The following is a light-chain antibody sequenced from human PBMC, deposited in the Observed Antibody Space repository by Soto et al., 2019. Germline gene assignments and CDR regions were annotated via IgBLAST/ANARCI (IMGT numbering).Light chain of an antibody. CDR1: SSDVGGYNY. J-gene: IGLJ2*01. CDR3: SSYAGSNNFVV. V-gene: IGLV2-8*01. Sequence: QSVLTQPTSASGSPGQSVTISCPGTSSDVGGYNYVSWYQQHPGKAPKLMIYEVSKRPSGVPDRFSGSKSGNTASLTVSGLQADDKADYYCSSYAGSNNFVVFGGGTNLTVL. CDR2: EVS.